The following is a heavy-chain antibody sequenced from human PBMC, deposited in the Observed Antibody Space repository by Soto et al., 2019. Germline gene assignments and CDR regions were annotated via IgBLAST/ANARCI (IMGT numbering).Heavy chain of an antibody. V-gene: IGHV4-4*02. J-gene: IGHJ4*02. CDR2: AYHNGLT. Sequence: ASETLSLTCAVSGDSVTSNVWWSWVRQPPGKGLEWIGEAYHNGLTDYNPSLKSRVTMSVDTSKNEFSLKLTSLTAADTAIYYCARDAAVPGESDRFDYWGQGTLGTVSS. CDR3: ARDAAVPGESDRFDY. CDR1: GDSVTSNVW. D-gene: IGHD6-19*01.